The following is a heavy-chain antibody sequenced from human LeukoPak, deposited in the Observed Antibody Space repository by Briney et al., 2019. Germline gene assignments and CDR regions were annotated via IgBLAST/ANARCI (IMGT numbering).Heavy chain of an antibody. V-gene: IGHV4-4*07. D-gene: IGHD6-13*01. CDR3: ARIAAAGNYYYYYYMDV. J-gene: IGHJ6*03. CDR1: GGSISSYY. CDR2: IYTSGST. Sequence: SETLSLTCTVSGGSISSYYWSWIRQPAGKGLEWIGRIYTSGSTNYNPSLKSRVTMSVDTSKNQFSLKLGSVTAADTAVYYCARIAAAGNYYYYYYMDVWGKGTTVTISS.